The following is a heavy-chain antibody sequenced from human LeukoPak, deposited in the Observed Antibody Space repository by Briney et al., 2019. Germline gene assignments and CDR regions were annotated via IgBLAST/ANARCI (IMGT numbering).Heavy chain of an antibody. CDR1: GFTFSNYW. CDR3: ARARPGYYFDY. Sequence: GGSLRLSCAASGFTFSNYWMSWVRQAPGKGLEWVANMKEDGSERYYVDSVKGRFTISRDNAKNSLYLQMNSLRAEDTAVYYCARARPGYYFDYWGQGTLVTVSS. CDR2: MKEDGSER. V-gene: IGHV3-7*04. J-gene: IGHJ4*02.